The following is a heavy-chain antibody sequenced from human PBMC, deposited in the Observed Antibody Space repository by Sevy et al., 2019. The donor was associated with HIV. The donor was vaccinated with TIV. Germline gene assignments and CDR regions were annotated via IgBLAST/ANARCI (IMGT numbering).Heavy chain of an antibody. CDR1: GYSFTSYW. D-gene: IGHD6-19*01. CDR3: AKSPLYSSGLFYLDY. CDR2: IYPGDSDT. Sequence: GESLKISCKGSGYSFTSYWIGWVRQMPGKGLEWMGIIYPGDSDTRYSPFFQGQVTISADKSIRTAYLQWSSLKASDTAMYYCAKSPLYSSGLFYLDYWGQGTLVTVSS. V-gene: IGHV5-51*01. J-gene: IGHJ4*02.